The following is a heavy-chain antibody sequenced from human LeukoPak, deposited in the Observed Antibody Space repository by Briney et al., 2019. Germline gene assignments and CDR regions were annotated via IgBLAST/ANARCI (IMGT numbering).Heavy chain of an antibody. J-gene: IGHJ4*02. CDR1: GYSFTSYW. D-gene: IGHD6-13*01. CDR2: IYPGDSDT. V-gene: IGHV5-51*01. Sequence: GESLKISCKGSGYSFTSYWIAWVRQMPGKGLEWMGIIYPGDSDTRNSPSFQGQVTISVDKSISTAYLQWSSLKASDTAMYYCARLYSRTHYYFDYWGQGTLVTAS. CDR3: ARLYSRTHYYFDY.